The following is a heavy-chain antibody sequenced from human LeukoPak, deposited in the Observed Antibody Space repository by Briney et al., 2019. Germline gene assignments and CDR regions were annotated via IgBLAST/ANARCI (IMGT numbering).Heavy chain of an antibody. Sequence: PGGSLRLSCAASGFTVITNDMTWVRQAPGKELEWVSVLYSDGNTEYPDSVQGRFTISRDNSKTTLYLEMNSLSPDDTAVYYCARGVEPLAANTLAYWGQGTLVTVSS. CDR1: GFTVITND. CDR3: ARGVEPLAANTLAY. CDR2: LYSDGNT. D-gene: IGHD1-14*01. V-gene: IGHV3-53*01. J-gene: IGHJ4*02.